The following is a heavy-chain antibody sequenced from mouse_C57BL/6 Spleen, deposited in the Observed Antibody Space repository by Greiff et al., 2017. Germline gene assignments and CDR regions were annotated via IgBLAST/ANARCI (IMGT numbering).Heavy chain of an antibody. CDR3: ARGRDSSGGFAY. CDR1: GYAFSSYW. V-gene: IGHV1-80*01. Sequence: VQLQQSGAELVKPGASVKISCKASGYAFSSYWMNWVKQRPGKGLEWIGQIYPGDGDTNYNGKFKGRATLTADKSSSTAYMQLSSLTSEDSAVYFCARGRDSSGGFAYWGQGTLVTVSA. D-gene: IGHD3-2*02. J-gene: IGHJ3*01. CDR2: IYPGDGDT.